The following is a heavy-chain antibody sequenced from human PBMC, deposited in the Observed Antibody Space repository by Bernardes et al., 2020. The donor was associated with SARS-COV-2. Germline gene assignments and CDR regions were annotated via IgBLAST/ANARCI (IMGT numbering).Heavy chain of an antibody. CDR2: SSRRSDFI. CDR1: GFTFNTYS. J-gene: IGHJ3*02. CDR3: ARDVNYAFDI. V-gene: IGHV3-48*02. Sequence: GGSLRLSCVASGFTFNTYSMNWVRQAPGKGLEWVSYSSRRSDFIYYADSVKGRFTISRDNAKNSLYLQMNSLRDEDTALYYCARDVNYAFDIWGQGTMVTVSS.